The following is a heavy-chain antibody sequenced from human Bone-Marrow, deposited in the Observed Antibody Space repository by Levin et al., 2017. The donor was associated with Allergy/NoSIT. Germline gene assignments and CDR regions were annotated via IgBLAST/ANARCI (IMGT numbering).Heavy chain of an antibody. Sequence: GGSLRLSCAASGFTFSSYAMSWVRQAPGKGLEWVSAISGSGDNTYYADSVKGRFTISRDNSKNTLYLQMNSLRAEDTAVYYCANAVVAAPLIDYWGQGTLVTVSS. CDR2: ISGSGDNT. CDR1: GFTFSSYA. V-gene: IGHV3-23*01. D-gene: IGHD2-15*01. J-gene: IGHJ4*02. CDR3: ANAVVAAPLIDY.